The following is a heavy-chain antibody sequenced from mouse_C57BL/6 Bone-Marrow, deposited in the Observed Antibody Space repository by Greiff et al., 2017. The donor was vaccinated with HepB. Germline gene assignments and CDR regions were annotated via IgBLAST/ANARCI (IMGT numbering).Heavy chain of an antibody. CDR2: IYPGDGDT. V-gene: IGHV1-82*01. D-gene: IGHD1-2*01. CDR1: GYAFSSSW. J-gene: IGHJ2*01. Sequence: QVQLKESGPELVKPGASVKISCKASGYAFSSSWMNWVKQRPGKGLEWIGRIYPGDGDTNYNGKFKGKATLTADKSSSTAYMQLSSLTSEDSAVYFCARSTAAPDYWGQGTTLTVSS. CDR3: ARSTAAPDY.